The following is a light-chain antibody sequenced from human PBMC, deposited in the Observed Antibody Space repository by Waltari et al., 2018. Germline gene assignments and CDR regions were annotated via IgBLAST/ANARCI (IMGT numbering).Light chain of an antibody. Sequence: SYELIQPPSVSVSPGQTARITCSGDALPKKSANWYQQKSGQAPVLVIYEEIKRPSGISERFSGSSSGTMATLTISGAQVEDEGDFYCYSTDTTGNHRVFGGGTKLTVL. CDR1: ALPKKS. CDR2: EEI. CDR3: YSTDTTGNHRV. J-gene: IGLJ3*02. V-gene: IGLV3-10*01.